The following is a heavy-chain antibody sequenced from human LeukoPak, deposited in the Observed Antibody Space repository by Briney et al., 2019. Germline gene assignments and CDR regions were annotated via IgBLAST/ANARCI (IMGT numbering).Heavy chain of an antibody. CDR2: ISGDSRYI. V-gene: IGHV3-21*04. Sequence: PGGSLRLSCAASGFTFSSYAMHWVRQAPGKGLEWVSSISGDSRYIYYADSMKGRFTISRDNSKNTLYLQMNSLRAEDTAVYYCAKDSPPGGGSYYAFDYWGQGTLVTVSS. CDR3: AKDSPPGGGSYYAFDY. CDR1: GFTFSSYA. D-gene: IGHD1-26*01. J-gene: IGHJ4*02.